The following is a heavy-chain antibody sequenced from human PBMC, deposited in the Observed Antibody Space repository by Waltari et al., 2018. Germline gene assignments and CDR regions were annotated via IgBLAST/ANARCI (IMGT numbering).Heavy chain of an antibody. CDR2: IKEDGSEK. J-gene: IGHJ4*02. CDR1: GIIFSRNW. D-gene: IGHD6-19*01. CDR3: ATLDFSGGDYFDY. V-gene: IGHV3-7*01. Sequence: EVRLVGSGGGLVQPGGSLRLSCAASGIIFSRNWMSGVRHAPGKGLEWVANIKEDGSEKYYVASVKGRFTISRDNAKNSLYLQMSSLKAEDTAVYYCATLDFSGGDYFDYWGQGTLVTVSP.